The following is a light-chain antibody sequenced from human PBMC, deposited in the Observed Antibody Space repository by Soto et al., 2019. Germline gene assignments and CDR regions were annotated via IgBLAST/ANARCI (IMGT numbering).Light chain of an antibody. CDR2: GAS. Sequence: EIVLTQSPGTLSLSPGERATLSCRASQSISSGGLAWYQQKPGQAPRLLIYGASSRATGIPDRFSGRGSGTDFTLTINTLEPEDFEVYFCQQYDRSHETFGPRTKVDI. CDR3: QQYDRSHET. CDR1: QSISSGG. J-gene: IGKJ3*01. V-gene: IGKV3-20*01.